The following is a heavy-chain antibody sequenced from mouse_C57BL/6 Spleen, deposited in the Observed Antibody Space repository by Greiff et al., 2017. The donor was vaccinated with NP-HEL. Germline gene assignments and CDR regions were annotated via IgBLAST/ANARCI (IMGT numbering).Heavy chain of an antibody. J-gene: IGHJ2*01. CDR2: IDPSDSYT. D-gene: IGHD1-1*01. CDR3: ARREHYYGSTWDY. Sequence: QVQLQQPGAELVRPGTSVKLSCKASGYTFTSYWMHWVTQRPGQGLEWIGVIDPSDSYTNYNQKFKGKATLTVDTSSSTAYMQLSSLTSEDSAVYYCARREHYYGSTWDYWGQGTTLTVSS. V-gene: IGHV1-59*01. CDR1: GYTFTSYW.